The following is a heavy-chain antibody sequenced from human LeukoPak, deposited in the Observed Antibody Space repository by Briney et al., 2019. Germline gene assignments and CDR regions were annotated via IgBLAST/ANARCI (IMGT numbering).Heavy chain of an antibody. V-gene: IGHV1-2*02. CDR2: INPNSGGT. J-gene: IGHJ4*02. CDR1: GYTFTGYY. CDR3: ARTIVVVPAAILFDY. D-gene: IGHD2-2*01. Sequence: ASVKVSCKASGYTFTGYYMHRVRQAPGQGLERMGWINPNSGGTNYAQKFQGRVTMTRDTSISTAYMELSRLRSDDTAVYYCARTIVVVPAAILFDYWGQGTLVTVSS.